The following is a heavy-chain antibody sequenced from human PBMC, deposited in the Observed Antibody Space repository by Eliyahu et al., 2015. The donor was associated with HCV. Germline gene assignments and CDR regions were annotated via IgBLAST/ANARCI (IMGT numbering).Heavy chain of an antibody. J-gene: IGHJ5*02. D-gene: IGHD1-14*01. CDR2: IYYSGST. Sequence: QVQLQESGPGLVKPSETLSLTCTVSGGSISSYYWSWIRQPPGKGLEWIGYIYYSGSTNYNPSLKSRVTISVDTSKNQFSLKLSSVTAADTAVYYCARLRNLYENWFDPWGQGTLVTVSS. CDR3: ARLRNLYENWFDP. CDR1: GGSISSYY. V-gene: IGHV4-59*08.